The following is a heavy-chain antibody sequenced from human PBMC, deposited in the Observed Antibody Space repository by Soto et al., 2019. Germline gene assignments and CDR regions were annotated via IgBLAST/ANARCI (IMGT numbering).Heavy chain of an antibody. Sequence: SETLSLTWTVSGGSISSYYWSWIRQTPGKGLEWIGYIYYSGSTNYNPSLKSRVTISVDTSKTQFSLKLSSVTAADTAVYYCARRTHGPEKYCFDYWGQGTLVTVSS. CDR2: IYYSGST. CDR1: GGSISSYY. D-gene: IGHD2-8*01. CDR3: ARRTHGPEKYCFDY. J-gene: IGHJ4*02. V-gene: IGHV4-59*01.